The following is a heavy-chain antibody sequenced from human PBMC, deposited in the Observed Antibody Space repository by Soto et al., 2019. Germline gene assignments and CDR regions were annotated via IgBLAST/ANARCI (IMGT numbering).Heavy chain of an antibody. CDR2: ISYDGSNK. CDR1: GFTFSSYA. D-gene: IGHD3-10*01. CDR3: ARDTQYSSGSYGY. J-gene: IGHJ4*02. V-gene: IGHV3-30-3*01. Sequence: GGSLRLSCAASGFTFSSYAMHWVRQAPGKGLEWVAVISYDGSNKYYADSVKGRFTISRDNSKNTLYLQMNSLRAEDTAVYYCARDTQYSSGSYGYWGQGTLVTVSS.